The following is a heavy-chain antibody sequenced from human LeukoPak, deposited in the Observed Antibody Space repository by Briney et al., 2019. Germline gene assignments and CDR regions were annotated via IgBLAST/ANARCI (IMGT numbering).Heavy chain of an antibody. J-gene: IGHJ6*03. CDR2: ISAYNGNT. V-gene: IGHV1-18*01. CDR1: GYTFTSYG. Sequence: ASVKVSCKASGYTFTSYGISWVRQAPGQGLEWMGWISAYNGNTNYAQKLQGRVTMTTDTSTSTAYMELRSLRSDYTAVYYCASFKDYYYYMDVWGKGTTVSVSS. CDR3: ASFKDYYYYMDV.